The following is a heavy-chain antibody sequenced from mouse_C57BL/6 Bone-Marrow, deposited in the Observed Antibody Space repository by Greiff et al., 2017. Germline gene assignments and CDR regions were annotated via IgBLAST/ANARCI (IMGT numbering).Heavy chain of an antibody. V-gene: IGHV1-50*01. J-gene: IGHJ2*01. CDR2: IDPSDSYT. CDR1: GYTFTSYW. CDR3: AKSEITTALEDY. D-gene: IGHD1-2*01. Sequence: QVQLQQPGAELVKPGASVKLSCKASGYTFTSYWMQWVKQRPGQGLEWIGEIDPSDSYTNYNQKFKGKATLTVDTSSSTAYMQLSSLTSEDSAVYYCAKSEITTALEDYWGQGTTLTVSS.